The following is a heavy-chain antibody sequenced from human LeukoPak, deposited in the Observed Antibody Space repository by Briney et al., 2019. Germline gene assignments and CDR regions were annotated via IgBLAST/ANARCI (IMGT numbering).Heavy chain of an antibody. D-gene: IGHD4-17*01. V-gene: IGHV4-34*01. J-gene: IGHJ6*03. Sequence: SETLSLTCAVYGGSFSGYYWSWIRQPPGKGLEWIGEINHSGSTNYNPSLKSRVTISVDTSKNQFSLKLSSVTAADTAVYYCASTVYYYYYMDVWGEGTTVTVSS. CDR2: INHSGST. CDR1: GGSFSGYY. CDR3: ASTVYYYYYMDV.